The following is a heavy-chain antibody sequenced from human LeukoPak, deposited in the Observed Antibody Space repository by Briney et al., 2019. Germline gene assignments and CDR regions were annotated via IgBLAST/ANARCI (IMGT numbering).Heavy chain of an antibody. D-gene: IGHD3-22*01. V-gene: IGHV3-23*01. CDR1: GFTVSAYA. CDR3: ASGDYYDSKD. CDR2: IYDDNT. J-gene: IGHJ4*02. Sequence: GGSLRLSCAASGFTVSAYAMAWIRQAPGKGLEWVSTIYDDNTYYADSVKGRFAISRDNAKNSLYLQMNSLRAEDTAVYYCASGDYYDSKDWGQGTLVTVSS.